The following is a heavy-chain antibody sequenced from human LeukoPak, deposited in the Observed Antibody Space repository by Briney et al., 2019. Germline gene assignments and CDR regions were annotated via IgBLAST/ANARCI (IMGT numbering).Heavy chain of an antibody. J-gene: IGHJ3*02. D-gene: IGHD3-16*02. Sequence: SQTLSLTCTVYGGSISSGDYYWSWIRQPAGKGLEWIGFIYYSGSTYYNPSLKSRITISLDTSKNQFSLKLSSVTAADTAVYYWARDPRESYDYVCGSYRPDAFDIWGQGTMVTVSS. V-gene: IGHV4-30-4*01. CDR2: IYYSGST. CDR1: GGSISSGDYY. CDR3: ARDPRESYDYVCGSYRPDAFDI.